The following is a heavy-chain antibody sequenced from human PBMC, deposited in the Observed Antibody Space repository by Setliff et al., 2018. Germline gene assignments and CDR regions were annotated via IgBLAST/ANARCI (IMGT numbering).Heavy chain of an antibody. Sequence: PGESLKISCQGSGFRFTSHWIGWVRQMPGKGLEWMGLIWPGDSDTKYSPSFQGRVTIAADKSINTAYLEWSSLQASDTAIYYCARVGPLTDDAFDIWGQGTMVTVSS. J-gene: IGHJ3*02. CDR1: GFRFTSHW. V-gene: IGHV5-51*01. D-gene: IGHD1-26*01. CDR2: IWPGDSDT. CDR3: ARVGPLTDDAFDI.